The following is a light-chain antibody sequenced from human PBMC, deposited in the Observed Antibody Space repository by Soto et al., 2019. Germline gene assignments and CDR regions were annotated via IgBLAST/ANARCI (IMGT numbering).Light chain of an antibody. CDR1: QSVLYSSNNKNY. V-gene: IGKV4-1*01. J-gene: IGKJ1*01. CDR3: QQYFRPWT. CDR2: WAS. Sequence: DIVMTQSPDSLAVSLGERATINCKSSQSVLYSSNNKNYLAWYQQKPGQPPKLLIYWASTRESGVPDRFSGSGSGTGFTLTISSLQADDVAVYYCQQYFRPWTFGQGTKVEIK.